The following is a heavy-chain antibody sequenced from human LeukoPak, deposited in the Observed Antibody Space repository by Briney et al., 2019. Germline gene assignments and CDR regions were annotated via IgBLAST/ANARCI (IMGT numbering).Heavy chain of an antibody. D-gene: IGHD6-19*01. V-gene: IGHV4-34*01. CDR3: ARVPGIAVAPFDY. CDR1: GGSFSGYY. J-gene: IGHJ4*02. Sequence: SETLSLTCAVYGGSFSGYYWSWIRQPPGKGLEWIGEINHSGSTNCNPSLKSRVTISVDTSKNQFSLKLSPVTAADTAVYYCARVPGIAVAPFDYWGQGTLVTVSS. CDR2: INHSGST.